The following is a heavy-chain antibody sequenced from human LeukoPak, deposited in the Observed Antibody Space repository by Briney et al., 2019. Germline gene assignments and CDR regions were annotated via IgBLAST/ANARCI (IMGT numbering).Heavy chain of an antibody. Sequence: ASVKVSCKASGYTFTSYAMNWVRQAPGQRLEWMGWINTNTGNPTYAQGFTGRFVFSLDTSVSTAYLQISSLKAEDTAVYYCARGGYYPFYYYYGTDVWGQGTTVTVSS. J-gene: IGHJ6*02. V-gene: IGHV7-4-1*02. CDR1: GYTFTSYA. CDR3: ARGGYYPFYYYYGTDV. CDR2: INTNTGNP. D-gene: IGHD3-22*01.